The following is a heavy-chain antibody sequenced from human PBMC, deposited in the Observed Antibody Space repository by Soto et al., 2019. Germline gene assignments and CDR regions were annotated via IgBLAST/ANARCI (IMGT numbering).Heavy chain of an antibody. V-gene: IGHV3-30-3*01. CDR1: GFTFGSYA. J-gene: IGHJ4*02. Sequence: QVQLVESGGGVVQAGRSLRLSCAASGFTFGSYAMHWVRQAPGKGLEWVAVISYDGSNKYYADSVKGRFTISRDNSKNTLYLQMNSLRAEDTAVYYCARDYGNYGDYVDYWGQGTLVTVSS. D-gene: IGHD4-17*01. CDR2: ISYDGSNK. CDR3: ARDYGNYGDYVDY.